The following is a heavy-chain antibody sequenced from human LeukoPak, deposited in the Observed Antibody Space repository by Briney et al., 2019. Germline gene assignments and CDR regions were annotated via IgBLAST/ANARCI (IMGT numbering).Heavy chain of an antibody. CDR2: IKQDGSEK. V-gene: IGHV3-7*01. Sequence: GGSLRLSCAASGFNFSGYRMNWVRQAPGKGLEWVANIKQDGSEKYYVDSVKGRFTISRDNSKNTLYLQMNSLRAEDTAVYYCAIEGRDGYNPLRYWGQGTLVTVSS. J-gene: IGHJ4*02. CDR1: GFNFSGYR. D-gene: IGHD5-24*01. CDR3: AIEGRDGYNPLRY.